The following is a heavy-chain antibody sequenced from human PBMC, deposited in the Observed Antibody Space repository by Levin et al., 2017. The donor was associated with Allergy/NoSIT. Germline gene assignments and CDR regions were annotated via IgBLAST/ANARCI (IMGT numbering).Heavy chain of an antibody. CDR3: AKDFIYFDSSGYYPGVHAFDI. V-gene: IGHV3-23*01. CDR2: ISGSGGTK. CDR1: GFTFSTYA. D-gene: IGHD3-22*01. J-gene: IGHJ3*02. Sequence: GGSLRLSCAASGFTFSTYAMSWVRQAPGKGLEWVTSISGSGGTKYYADSVKGRFTVSRDNSKNTVYLQMNSLRAEDTAEYYCAKDFIYFDSSGYYPGVHAFDIWGQGTMVSVSS.